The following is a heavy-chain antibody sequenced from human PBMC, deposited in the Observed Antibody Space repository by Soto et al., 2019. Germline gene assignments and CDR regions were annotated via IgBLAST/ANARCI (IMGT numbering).Heavy chain of an antibody. Sequence: DVQLLESGGGLVQPGGSPRLSCEASGFSFSKYAMVWVRQAPGKGQEWVSGITGSGGTIEHAASVKGRFTISRDNSKNTVYLQMNSLRAEDTAMYYCAKDAVAGDGLWLVSEWGQGTLVTVS. D-gene: IGHD2-15*01. CDR2: ITGSGGTI. CDR3: AKDAVAGDGLWLVSE. J-gene: IGHJ4*02. V-gene: IGHV3-23*01. CDR1: GFSFSKYA.